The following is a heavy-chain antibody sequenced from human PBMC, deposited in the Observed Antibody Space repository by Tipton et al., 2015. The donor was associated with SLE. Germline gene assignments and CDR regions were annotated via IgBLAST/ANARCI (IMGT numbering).Heavy chain of an antibody. J-gene: IGHJ4*02. CDR2: LTATGDKT. CDR3: AKWHSLALAPVTY. V-gene: IGHV3-23*01. D-gene: IGHD3-16*01. Sequence: SLRLFCLTSGFTFSSYAMAWVRQSPERGLEWVSSLTATGDKTYYADSVKGRFTVSRDNGENTLSLHMHNLRVEDTGVYYCAKWHSLALAPVTYGGQGTLVSVSS. CDR1: GFTFSSYA.